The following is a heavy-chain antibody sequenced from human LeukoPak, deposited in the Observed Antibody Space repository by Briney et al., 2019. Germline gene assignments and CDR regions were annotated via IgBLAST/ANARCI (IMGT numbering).Heavy chain of an antibody. Sequence: ASVTVSCKASGYTFTIYGISWVRQAPGQGREWMGWISAYNGNTNYTQKLQDRVTMTTDTSTSTAYMELRSLRSDDTAVYYCARGAGYCSSTSCPYGDYALFDYWGQGTLVTVSS. CDR1: GYTFTIYG. J-gene: IGHJ4*02. D-gene: IGHD2-2*01. CDR2: ISAYNGNT. V-gene: IGHV1-18*01. CDR3: ARGAGYCSSTSCPYGDYALFDY.